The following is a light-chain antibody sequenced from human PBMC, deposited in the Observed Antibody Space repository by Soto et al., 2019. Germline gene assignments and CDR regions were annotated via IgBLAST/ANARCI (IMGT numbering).Light chain of an antibody. CDR2: GAS. CDR3: QQYDNWPGT. V-gene: IGKV3-15*01. CDR1: QSVSSN. J-gene: IGKJ1*01. Sequence: EIVMTQSPATLSVSPGARATLSCRASQSVSSNLAWYQQKPGQAPRLLIYGASTRATGIPARFSGSGSGTEFTLTISSLQSEDSAVYYCQQYDNWPGTFGQGTKVDIK.